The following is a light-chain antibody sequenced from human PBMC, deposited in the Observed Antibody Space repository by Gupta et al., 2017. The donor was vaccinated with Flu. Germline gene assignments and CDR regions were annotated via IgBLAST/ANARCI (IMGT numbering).Light chain of an antibody. J-gene: IGKJ2*03. CDR2: AAS. CDR3: QQSDSTPYR. CDR1: QSISSY. V-gene: IGKV1-39*01. Sequence: DIQMTQSPSSLSASVGDRVTITCRASQSISSYLNWYQQKPGKAPKLLIYAASSLQSGVPSRFSGSGSGTDFTLTISSRQPEDFATYYCQQSDSTPYRFGQGTKLEIK.